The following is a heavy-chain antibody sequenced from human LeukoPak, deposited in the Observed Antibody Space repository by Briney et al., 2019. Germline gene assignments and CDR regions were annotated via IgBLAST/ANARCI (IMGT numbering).Heavy chain of an antibody. D-gene: IGHD3-22*01. CDR1: GFTFSSYA. CDR3: ARKMMSYYDSSGYPMPPDY. V-gene: IGHV3-30-3*01. Sequence: GGSLRLSCAASGFTFSSYAMHWVRQAPGKGLEWVALISFDGSNKYYADSVKGRFTISRDNSKNTLYLQMNSLRAEDTAVYYCARKMMSYYDSSGYPMPPDYWGQGTLVTVSS. J-gene: IGHJ4*02. CDR2: ISFDGSNK.